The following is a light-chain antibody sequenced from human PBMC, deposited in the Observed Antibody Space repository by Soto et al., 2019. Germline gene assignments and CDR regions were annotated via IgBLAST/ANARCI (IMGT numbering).Light chain of an antibody. J-gene: IGKJ5*01. CDR3: QQGYDIPLT. CDR2: TAS. V-gene: IGKV1-39*01. Sequence: DIQMTQSPSSLSASVGDRVSITCRASQTINNYLNWYQQKPGEAPNLLIYTASTLQTGVPSRFSGSASGTSFTLTISSLQPEDFATYYCQQGYDIPLTFGQGTRLEVK. CDR1: QTINNY.